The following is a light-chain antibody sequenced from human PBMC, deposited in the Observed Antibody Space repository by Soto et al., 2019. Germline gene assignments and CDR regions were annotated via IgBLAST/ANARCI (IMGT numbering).Light chain of an antibody. CDR2: EGT. CDR3: SSYADSSRS. J-gene: IGLJ2*01. CDR1: SSDVGNFNL. V-gene: IGLV2-23*01. Sequence: QSALTQPASVSGSPGQSITISCTGTSSDVGNFNLVSWYQHHPGKAPKLIIYEGTKRPSGVSNRFSGSKSGNTASLTISGRQTDDEADYYCSSYADSSRSFGGGTKLTVL.